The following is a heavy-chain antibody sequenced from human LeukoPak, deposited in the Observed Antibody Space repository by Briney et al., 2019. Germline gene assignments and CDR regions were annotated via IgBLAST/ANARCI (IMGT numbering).Heavy chain of an antibody. CDR3: AREYSSGWPPHWFDP. D-gene: IGHD6-19*01. CDR1: GYTFTSYY. V-gene: IGHV1-46*01. J-gene: IGHJ5*02. CDR2: INPSGGST. Sequence: GASVKVSCTASGYTFTSYYMHWVRQAPGQGLEWMGIINPSGGSTSYAQKFQGTVTMTRDTSTSTVYMELSSLRSEDTAVYYCAREYSSGWPPHWFDPWGRGTLVTVSS.